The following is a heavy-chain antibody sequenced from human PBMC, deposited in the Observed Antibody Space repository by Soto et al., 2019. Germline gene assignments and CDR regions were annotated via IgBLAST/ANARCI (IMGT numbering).Heavy chain of an antibody. Sequence: SSETLSLTCTVSGGSVSSGSYYWSWIRQPPGKGLEWIGYIYYSGSTNYNPSLKSRVTISVDTSKNQFSLKLSSVTAADTAVYYCARVHSSRYYYYGMDVWGQGTTVTAP. V-gene: IGHV4-61*01. CDR2: IYYSGST. J-gene: IGHJ6*02. D-gene: IGHD6-13*01. CDR1: GGSVSSGSYY. CDR3: ARVHSSRYYYYGMDV.